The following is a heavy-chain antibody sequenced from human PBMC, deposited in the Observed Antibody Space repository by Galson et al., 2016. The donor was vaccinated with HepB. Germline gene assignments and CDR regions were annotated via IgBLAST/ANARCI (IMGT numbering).Heavy chain of an antibody. CDR2: ISDYNGTT. V-gene: IGHV1-18*01. J-gene: IGHJ4*02. D-gene: IGHD2-2*01. CDR3: ARGPSRTKTFDY. Sequence: SVKVSCKASGYTFTSYGISWVRQAPGQGLEWMGWISDYNGTTNYAQKLQGRVTMTTDKSKSTPYLELRSLRSEDTAVYYCARGPSRTKTFDYWGQGTLVTVSS. CDR1: GYTFTSYG.